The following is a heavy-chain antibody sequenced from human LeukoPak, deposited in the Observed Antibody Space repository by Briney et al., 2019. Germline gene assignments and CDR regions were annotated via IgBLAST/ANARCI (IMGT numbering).Heavy chain of an antibody. D-gene: IGHD4-17*01. CDR2: ISGSGGST. CDR3: ARGSHGEHDS. Sequence: GGSLRLSRAASGFTFSSFAMSWVRQAPGKGLEWVSAISGSGGSTFYADSVKGRFTISKDNSKNTLYLQINSLRVDDTAIYYCARGSHGEHDSWGQGTLVTVSS. J-gene: IGHJ5*01. V-gene: IGHV3-23*01. CDR1: GFTFSSFA.